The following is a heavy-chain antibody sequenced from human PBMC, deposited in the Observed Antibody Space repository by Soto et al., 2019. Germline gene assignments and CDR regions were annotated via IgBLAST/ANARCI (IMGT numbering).Heavy chain of an antibody. Sequence: ASVKVSCKVSGYTLTELSMHWVRQAPGKGLEWMGGFDPEDGETIYAQKFQGRVTMTEDTSTDTAYMELSSLRSEDTAVYYCATLARPQQQLSAHWLDPWGQGTLVTVSS. CDR2: FDPEDGET. CDR3: ATLARPQQQLSAHWLDP. V-gene: IGHV1-24*01. J-gene: IGHJ5*02. D-gene: IGHD6-13*01. CDR1: GYTLTELS.